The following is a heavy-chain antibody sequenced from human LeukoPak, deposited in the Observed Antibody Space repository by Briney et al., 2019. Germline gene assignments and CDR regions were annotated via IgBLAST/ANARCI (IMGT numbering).Heavy chain of an antibody. CDR3: ARQRGNYDSSGYYPDY. CDR1: GGSISSSSYY. CDR2: IYYSGST. J-gene: IGHJ4*02. D-gene: IGHD3-22*01. Sequence: PSETLSLTCTVSGGSISSSSYYWGWIRQPPGKGLEWIGSIYYSGSTYYNPSLKSRVTISADTSKNQFSLKLSSVTAADTAVYYCARQRGNYDSSGYYPDYWGQGTLVTVSS. V-gene: IGHV4-39*01.